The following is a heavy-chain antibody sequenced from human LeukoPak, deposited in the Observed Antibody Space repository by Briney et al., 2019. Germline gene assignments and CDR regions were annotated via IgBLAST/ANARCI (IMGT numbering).Heavy chain of an antibody. Sequence: GASVKVSCKASGYTFTGYYMHWVRQAPGQGLEWMGWINPNSGGTNYAQKFQGRVTMTRDTSISTAYMELSRLRSEDTAVYYCARGPEQWLAQLGGFDYWGQGTLVTVSS. V-gene: IGHV1-2*02. CDR3: ARGPEQWLAQLGGFDY. CDR1: GYTFTGYY. J-gene: IGHJ4*02. CDR2: INPNSGGT. D-gene: IGHD6-19*01.